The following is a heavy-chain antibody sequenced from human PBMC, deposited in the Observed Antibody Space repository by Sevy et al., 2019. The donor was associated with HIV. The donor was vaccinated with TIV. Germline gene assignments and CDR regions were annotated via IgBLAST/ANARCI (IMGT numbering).Heavy chain of an antibody. CDR2: IYYSGST. D-gene: IGHD3-3*01. J-gene: IGHJ4*02. V-gene: IGHV4-61*01. CDR1: GGSVSSGSYY. CDR3: ARGGRGLEWISSDY. Sequence: SETLSLTCTVSGGSVSSGSYYWSWIRQPPGKGLEWIGYIYYSGSTNYNPSLKSRVTISVDTSKNQFSLKLSSVTAADTAVYYCARGGRGLEWISSDYWGQGTLVTVSS.